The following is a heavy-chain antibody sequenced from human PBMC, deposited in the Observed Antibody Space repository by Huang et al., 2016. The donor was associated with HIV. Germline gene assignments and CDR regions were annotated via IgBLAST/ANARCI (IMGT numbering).Heavy chain of an antibody. CDR3: SRALYYHGSGSYSDY. J-gene: IGHJ4*02. D-gene: IGHD3-10*01. Sequence: QVQLQESGPGLVKPSQTLSLTCTVSGDSIGSGGHYWSWIRQPQGKGLEWIGFSYYSGSTSHNPSLKSRVTISVDTSKTQCSLKLSSVTAADTAVYFCSRALYYHGSGSYSDYWGRGTLVTVSS. CDR1: GDSIGSGGHY. CDR2: SYYSGST. V-gene: IGHV4-30-4*08.